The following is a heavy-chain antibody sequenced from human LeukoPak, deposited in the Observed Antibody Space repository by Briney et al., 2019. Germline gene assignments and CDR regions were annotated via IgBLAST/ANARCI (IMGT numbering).Heavy chain of an antibody. J-gene: IGHJ5*02. V-gene: IGHV4-34*01. Sequence: PSETLSLTCAVYGGSFRGYYWSWIRQPPGKGLEWIGEINHSVKANYNPSLKSRVTMSVDTSKNQFSLNLTSVTAADTAVYYCARAGGYCSGSGCYYWFDPWGQGTLVTVSS. CDR2: INHSVKA. CDR3: ARAGGYCSGSGCYYWFDP. D-gene: IGHD2-15*01. CDR1: GGSFRGYY.